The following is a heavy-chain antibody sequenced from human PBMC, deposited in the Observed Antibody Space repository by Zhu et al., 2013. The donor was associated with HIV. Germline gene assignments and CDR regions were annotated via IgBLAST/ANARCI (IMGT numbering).Heavy chain of an antibody. J-gene: IGHJ4*02. CDR2: ISYDGSNK. Sequence: VQLVESGGGVVQPGRSLRLSCAASGFTFSSYAMHWVRQAPGKGLEWVAVISYDGSNKYYADSVKGRFTISRDNSKNTLYLQMNSLRAEDTAVYYCARDRSLRITIFGVENPGEYYFDYWGQGTLVTVSS. CDR1: GFTFSSYA. V-gene: IGHV3-30-3*01. D-gene: IGHD3-3*01. CDR3: ARDRSLRITIFGVENPGEYYFDY.